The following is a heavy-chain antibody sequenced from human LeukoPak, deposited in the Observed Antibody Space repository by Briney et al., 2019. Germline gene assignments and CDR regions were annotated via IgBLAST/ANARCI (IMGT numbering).Heavy chain of an antibody. CDR3: SRGSNDYRDYSFDY. D-gene: IGHD4-17*01. CDR1: GDSVSSNSAA. Sequence: SQTLSLTCAISGDSVSSNSAAWNWIRQTPSRGLEWLRRTYYRSKWSNNYAVSVKGRITINPDTSKNQFSLQLNSVTPDDTAMYYCSRGSNDYRDYSFDYWGQGTLVTVSS. V-gene: IGHV6-1*01. CDR2: TYYRSKWSN. J-gene: IGHJ4*02.